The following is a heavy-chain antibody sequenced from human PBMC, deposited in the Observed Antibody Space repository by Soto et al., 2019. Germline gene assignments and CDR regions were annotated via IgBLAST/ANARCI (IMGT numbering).Heavy chain of an antibody. Sequence: QVQLVESGGGVVQPGRSLRLSCAASGFTFSSYAMHWVRQAPGKGLEWVAVISYDGSNKYYADSVKGRFTISRDNSKNTLYLQMNSLRAEHTAVYYCARVLRFLELYGMDVWGQGTTVTVSS. CDR1: GFTFSSYA. V-gene: IGHV3-30-3*01. J-gene: IGHJ6*02. D-gene: IGHD3-3*01. CDR3: ARVLRFLELYGMDV. CDR2: ISYDGSNK.